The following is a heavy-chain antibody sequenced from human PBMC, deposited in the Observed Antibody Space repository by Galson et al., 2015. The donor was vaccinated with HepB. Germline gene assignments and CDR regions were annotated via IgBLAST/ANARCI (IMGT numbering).Heavy chain of an antibody. V-gene: IGHV3-9*01. CDR2: IDWNSGKT. CDR3: AKDVSGSYDVVNFHY. Sequence: SLRLSCAASGFRFDDYAMHWVRQRPGKGLEWVSGIDWNSGKTGYADSVKGRLTISRDNAKNSLYLQMDSLRTEDTALYYCAKDVSGSYDVVNFHYWGQGTLVTVSS. D-gene: IGHD1-26*01. J-gene: IGHJ4*02. CDR1: GFRFDDYA.